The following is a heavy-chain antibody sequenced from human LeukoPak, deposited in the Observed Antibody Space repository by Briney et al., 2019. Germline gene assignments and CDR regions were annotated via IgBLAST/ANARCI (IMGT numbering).Heavy chain of an antibody. CDR1: GGTFSSYA. Sequence: SVKVSCKASGGTFSSYAISWVRQAPGQGLEWMGRIIPILGIANYAQKFQGRVTITADKSTSTAYMEPSSLRSEDTAVYSRARDGFQAHAFDIWGQGTMVTASS. J-gene: IGHJ3*02. V-gene: IGHV1-69*04. CDR2: IIPILGIA. CDR3: ARDGFQAHAFDI.